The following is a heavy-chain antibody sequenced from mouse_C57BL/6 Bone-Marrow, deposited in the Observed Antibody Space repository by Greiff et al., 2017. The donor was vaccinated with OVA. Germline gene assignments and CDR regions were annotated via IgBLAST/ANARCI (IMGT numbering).Heavy chain of an antibody. CDR2: ISSGSSTI. CDR3: ARRTTVGPPCAY. V-gene: IGHV5-17*01. D-gene: IGHD1-1*01. J-gene: IGHJ3*01. Sequence: EVKLQESGGGLVKPGGSLKLSCAASGFTFSDYGMHWVRQAPEKGLEWVAYISSGSSTIYYADTVKGRFTISRDNAKNTLFLQMTSLRSEDTAMYYCARRTTVGPPCAYWGQGTLVTVSA. CDR1: GFTFSDYG.